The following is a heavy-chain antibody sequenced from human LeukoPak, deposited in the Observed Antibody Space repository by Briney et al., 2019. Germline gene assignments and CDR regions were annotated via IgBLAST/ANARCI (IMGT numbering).Heavy chain of an antibody. V-gene: IGHV3-30*04. D-gene: IGHD4-17*01. CDR1: AFTFSSYA. Sequence: GRSLRLSCAASAFTFSSYAMHWVRQAPGKGLDWVAVVSYDGSNKYYADSVKGRFTISRDNSKNTLYLQMNSLRAEDTAVYYCARDRGYGVSDAFDIWGQGTMVTVSS. CDR3: ARDRGYGVSDAFDI. J-gene: IGHJ3*02. CDR2: VSYDGSNK.